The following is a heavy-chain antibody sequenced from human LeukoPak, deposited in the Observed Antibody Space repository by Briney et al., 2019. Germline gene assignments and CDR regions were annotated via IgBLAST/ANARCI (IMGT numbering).Heavy chain of an antibody. Sequence: PGRSLRLSCAASGFTFSSYAMHWVRQAPGKGLEWVAVISYDGSNKYYADSVMGRFTISRDNSKNTLYLQMNSLRAEDTAVYYCARGALNIVATAALYFDYWGQGTLVTVSS. CDR2: ISYDGSNK. V-gene: IGHV3-30-3*01. CDR3: ARGALNIVATAALYFDY. D-gene: IGHD5-12*01. CDR1: GFTFSSYA. J-gene: IGHJ4*02.